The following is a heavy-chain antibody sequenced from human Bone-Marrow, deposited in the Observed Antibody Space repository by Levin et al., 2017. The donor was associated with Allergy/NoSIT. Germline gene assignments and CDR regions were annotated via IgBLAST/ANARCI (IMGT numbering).Heavy chain of an antibody. CDR1: GFTFSSYS. J-gene: IGHJ4*02. D-gene: IGHD2-15*01. CDR3: VRYHRGGGTYYFDY. Sequence: PGESLKISCAASGFTFSSYSMGWVRQAPGKGLEWVANIREGGNGNYYLDSVKGRFTISRDDARNSVYLQMHSLRVEDTAVYYCVRYHRGGGTYYFDYWGQGTLVPVSS. CDR2: IREGGNGN. V-gene: IGHV3-7*01.